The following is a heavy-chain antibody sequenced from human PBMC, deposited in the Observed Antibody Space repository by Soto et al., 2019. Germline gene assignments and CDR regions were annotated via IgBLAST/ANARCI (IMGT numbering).Heavy chain of an antibody. Sequence: GASVKVSCTDSGGTFSSYAISWVRQAPGQGLEWMGGIIPIFGTANYAQKFQGRVTITADESTSTAYMELSSLRSEDTAVYYCAITYYYDSSGYYYAFDIWGQGTMVTVSS. CDR2: IIPIFGTA. V-gene: IGHV1-69*13. D-gene: IGHD3-22*01. CDR1: GGTFSSYA. J-gene: IGHJ3*02. CDR3: AITYYYDSSGYYYAFDI.